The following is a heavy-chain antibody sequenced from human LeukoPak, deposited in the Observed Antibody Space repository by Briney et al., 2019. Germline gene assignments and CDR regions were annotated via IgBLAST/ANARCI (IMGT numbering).Heavy chain of an antibody. V-gene: IGHV4-61*02. J-gene: IGHJ4*02. Sequence: PSQTLSLTCTVSGGSISSGSYYWSWIRQPAGKGLEWIGGIHHSGRTYYKPSLERRVTISVDTSKNQFSLKLSSVTAADTAVYYCAREGDPTGSYYNYWGQGILVTVSS. CDR1: GGSISSGSYY. CDR2: IHHSGRT. CDR3: AREGDPTGSYYNY. D-gene: IGHD3-10*01.